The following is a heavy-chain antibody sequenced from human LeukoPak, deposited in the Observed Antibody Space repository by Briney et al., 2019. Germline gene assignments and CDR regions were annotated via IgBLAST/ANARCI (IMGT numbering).Heavy chain of an antibody. J-gene: IGHJ4*02. Sequence: GGSLRLSCAASGFTFSSYSMNWVRQAPGKGLEWVSYISSSSSTIYYADSVKGRFTISRDNSKNTLYLQMNSLRAEDTAVYYCAKELAVAGTFDYWGQGTPVTVSS. CDR3: AKELAVAGTFDY. CDR2: ISSSSSTI. V-gene: IGHV3-48*01. CDR1: GFTFSSYS. D-gene: IGHD6-19*01.